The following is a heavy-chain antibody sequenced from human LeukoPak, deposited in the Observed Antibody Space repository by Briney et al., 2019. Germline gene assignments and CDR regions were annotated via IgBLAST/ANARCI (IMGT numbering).Heavy chain of an antibody. CDR1: GGSFSGYQ. V-gene: IGHV4-34*01. CDR3: ARPGQLGSLYYGLDV. Sequence: PSETLSLTCAVYGGSFSGYQWSWIRQPPGKGLEWIGEINHSGSTNHNPSLKSRLTISVDTSKNQFSLKLSSVTAADTAVYYCARPGQLGSLYYGLDVWGQGTTVTVS. J-gene: IGHJ6*02. D-gene: IGHD3-10*01. CDR2: INHSGST.